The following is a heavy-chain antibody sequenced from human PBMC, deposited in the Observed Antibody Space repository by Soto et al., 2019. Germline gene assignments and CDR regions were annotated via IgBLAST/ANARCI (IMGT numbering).Heavy chain of an antibody. CDR1: GGSITSSSYY. D-gene: IGHD5-12*01. V-gene: IGHV4-39*07. Sequence: SETLSLTCTVSGGSITSSSYYWGWIGQPPGKGLEWIGSIYYSGSTYYNPSLKSRVTISVDTSKNQFSLKLTSVTAADTAVYYCARGGGPFLETLATFDSWGPGSLVTVS. CDR2: IYYSGST. CDR3: ARGGGPFLETLATFDS. J-gene: IGHJ4*02.